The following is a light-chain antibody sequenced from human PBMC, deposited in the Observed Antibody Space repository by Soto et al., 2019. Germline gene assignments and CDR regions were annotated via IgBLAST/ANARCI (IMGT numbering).Light chain of an antibody. CDR1: QSVSSSY. Sequence: EIVMTQSPATLSVSPGERASLSCRASQSVSSSYLVWYQQKPGQAPRLLIYGASSRATGIPDRFSGSGSGTDSTLTISRLEPEDFAVYYCQQYGSSLWTFGQGTKVDIK. V-gene: IGKV3-20*01. CDR2: GAS. CDR3: QQYGSSLWT. J-gene: IGKJ1*01.